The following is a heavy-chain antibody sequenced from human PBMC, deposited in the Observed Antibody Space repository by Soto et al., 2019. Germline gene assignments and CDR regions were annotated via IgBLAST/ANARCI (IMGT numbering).Heavy chain of an antibody. CDR3: ARDGSGWSVY. CDR1: GFTFSSYW. Sequence: PASGFTFSSYWMSWVRQAPGKGLEWVANIKQDGSEKYYVDSVKGRFTISRDNAKNSLYLQMNSLRAEDTAVYYCARDGSGWSVYWGQGTLVTVSS. J-gene: IGHJ4*02. V-gene: IGHV3-7*01. CDR2: IKQDGSEK. D-gene: IGHD6-19*01.